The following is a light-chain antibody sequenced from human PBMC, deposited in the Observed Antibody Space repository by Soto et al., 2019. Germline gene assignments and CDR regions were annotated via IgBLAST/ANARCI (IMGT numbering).Light chain of an antibody. CDR2: EVS. V-gene: IGLV2-14*01. J-gene: IGLJ2*01. CDR1: SSDIGYYNH. CDR3: SSYKRSASWV. Sequence: QSALTQPASVSGSPGQSITMSCTGTSSDIGYYNHVSWYQQYPGKAPKLMIYEVSDRPSGISNRFSGSKSGNTASLTISGLQAEDEADYYCSSYKRSASWVFGGGTKLTVL.